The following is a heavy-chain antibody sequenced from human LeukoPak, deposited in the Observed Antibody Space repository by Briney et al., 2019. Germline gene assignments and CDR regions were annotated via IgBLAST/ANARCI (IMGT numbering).Heavy chain of an antibody. V-gene: IGHV3-48*01. CDR3: VRVHSTSWGY. D-gene: IGHD6-13*01. Sequence: GGSLRLSCAASGFTFSTYSMNWVRQAPGKGLEWVSYISSSSGTIYYADSVKGRFTISRDNAENSLYLQMNSLRAEDTAVYYCVRVHSTSWGYWGQGTPVTVSS. CDR1: GFTFSTYS. J-gene: IGHJ4*02. CDR2: ISSSSGTI.